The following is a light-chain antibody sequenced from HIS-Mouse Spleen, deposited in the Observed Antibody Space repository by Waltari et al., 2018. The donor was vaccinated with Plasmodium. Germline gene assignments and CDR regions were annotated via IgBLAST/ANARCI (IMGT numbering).Light chain of an antibody. CDR1: QTVLYSSNNKNY. Sequence: DIVITHSPDSLAVSLGERATINCKSSQTVLYSSNNKNYLAWYQQKPGQPPKLLISWASTRESGVPDRFSGSGSGTDFTLTISSLQAEDVAVYYCQQYYSTPPYTFGQGTKLEIK. V-gene: IGKV4-1*01. CDR3: QQYYSTPPYT. J-gene: IGKJ2*01. CDR2: WAS.